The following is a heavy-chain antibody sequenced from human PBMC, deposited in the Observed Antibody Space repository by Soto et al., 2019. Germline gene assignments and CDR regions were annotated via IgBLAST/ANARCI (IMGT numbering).Heavy chain of an antibody. J-gene: IGHJ3*02. V-gene: IGHV1-46*03. CDR3: ARDHDYAAFDI. Sequence: ASVKVSCKASGYSFSFYGINWLRQAPGQGLEWMGIINPSGGSTSYAQKFQGRVTMTRDTSTSTVYMELSSLRSEDTAVYYCARDHDYAAFDIWGQGTMVTVSS. CDR2: INPSGGST. CDR1: GYSFSFYG. D-gene: IGHD4-17*01.